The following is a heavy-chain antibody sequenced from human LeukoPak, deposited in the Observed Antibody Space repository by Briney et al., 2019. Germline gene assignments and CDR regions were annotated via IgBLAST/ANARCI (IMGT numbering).Heavy chain of an antibody. J-gene: IGHJ5*02. CDR1: GFTFSSYW. V-gene: IGHV3-7*01. D-gene: IGHD3-10*01. CDR2: IKQDGSEK. Sequence: GGSLRLSCAASGFTFSSYWMSWVRQAPGKGLEWVANIKQDGSEKYYVDSVKGRFTISRDDAKNSLYLQMNSLRAEDTSVYYCARQRDYYGSGTYYKQIWFDPWGQGTLVTVSS. CDR3: ARQRDYYGSGTYYKQIWFDP.